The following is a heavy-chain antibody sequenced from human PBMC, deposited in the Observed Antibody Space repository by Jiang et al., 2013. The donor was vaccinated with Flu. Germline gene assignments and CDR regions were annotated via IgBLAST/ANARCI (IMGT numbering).Heavy chain of an antibody. CDR1: NGSISMDNSY. Sequence: GSGLVKPSQTLSLTCSVSNGSISMDNSYRSWIRQPPGKGLEWIGYISYRGSTYYNPSLQSRALISIDTSGNQFSLILNSVTAADTATYYCARADYSNHFDIWGQGPWSPSPQ. J-gene: IGHJ4*02. CDR2: ISYRGST. D-gene: IGHD4-11*01. CDR3: ARADYSNHFDI. V-gene: IGHV4-30-4*01.